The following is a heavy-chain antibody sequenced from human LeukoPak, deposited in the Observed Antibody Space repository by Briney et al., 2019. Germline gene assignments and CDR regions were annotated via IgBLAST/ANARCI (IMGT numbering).Heavy chain of an antibody. J-gene: IGHJ5*02. V-gene: IGHV4-39*01. Sequence: PSETLSLTCTVSGGSISSGTYYWAWIRQSPGKGLEWIGSIYNSASTYYNPSFKSRVTLSVDTSRNQFSLNVRSVTAADTGMYYCATNKTMMTTGGLFDPWGQGTLVIVSS. D-gene: IGHD4-17*01. CDR1: GGSISSGTYY. CDR3: ATNKTMMTTGGLFDP. CDR2: IYNSAST.